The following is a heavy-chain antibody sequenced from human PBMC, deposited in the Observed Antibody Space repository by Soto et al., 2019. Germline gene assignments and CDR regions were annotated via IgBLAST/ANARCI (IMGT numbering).Heavy chain of an antibody. Sequence: GGSLRLSCAASGFTFSSYSMNWVRQAPGKGLEWVSSISSSSSYIYYADSVKGRFTISRDNAKNSLYLQMNSLRAEDTAVYYCALGPGYSISYLDYWGQGTLVTVSS. D-gene: IGHD1-26*01. J-gene: IGHJ4*02. CDR3: ALGPGYSISYLDY. CDR2: ISSSSSYI. CDR1: GFTFSSYS. V-gene: IGHV3-21*01.